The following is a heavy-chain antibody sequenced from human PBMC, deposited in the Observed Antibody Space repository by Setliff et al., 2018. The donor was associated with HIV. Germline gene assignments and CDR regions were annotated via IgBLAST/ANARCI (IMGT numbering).Heavy chain of an antibody. CDR3: ARGDPFTDFDS. Sequence: PSETLSLICTVSGGSISRGSYYWSWIRQPAGKGLEWIGRIYTNGNTNYNPSLKSRVTVSADTSKNQFSLKLTSVTAADTAVYYCARGDPFTDFDSWGQGTLVTVSS. V-gene: IGHV4-61*02. D-gene: IGHD3-16*01. CDR2: IYTNGNT. J-gene: IGHJ4*02. CDR1: GGSISRGSYY.